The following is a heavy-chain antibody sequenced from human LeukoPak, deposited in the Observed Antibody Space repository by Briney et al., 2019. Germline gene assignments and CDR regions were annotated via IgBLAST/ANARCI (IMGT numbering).Heavy chain of an antibody. J-gene: IGHJ4*02. D-gene: IGHD6-6*01. CDR3: ARERSSQGYFDF. Sequence: SVKVSCKASGGTFSSYAISWVRQAPGQGLEWMGGIIPIFGTANYAQKFQGRVTITADESTSTAYMELSSLRSEDTAVYYCARERSSQGYFDFWGQGTLVTVSS. CDR1: GGTFSSYA. V-gene: IGHV1-69*13. CDR2: IIPIFGTA.